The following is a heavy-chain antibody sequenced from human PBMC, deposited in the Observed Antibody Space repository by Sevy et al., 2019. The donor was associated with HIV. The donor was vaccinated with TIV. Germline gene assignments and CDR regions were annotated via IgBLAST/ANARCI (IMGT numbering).Heavy chain of an antibody. CDR1: GFTFSSYS. CDR2: ISSSSSYI. Sequence: GGSLRLSCAASGFTFSSYSMNWVRQAPGKGLEWVSSISSSSSYIYYADSVKGRFTISRDNAKNSLYLQMNSLRAEDMAVYYCARDRILIHTINSGNYYRPYYYYGMDVWGQGTTVTVSS. CDR3: ARDRILIHTINSGNYYRPYYYYGMDV. V-gene: IGHV3-21*01. D-gene: IGHD1-26*01. J-gene: IGHJ6*02.